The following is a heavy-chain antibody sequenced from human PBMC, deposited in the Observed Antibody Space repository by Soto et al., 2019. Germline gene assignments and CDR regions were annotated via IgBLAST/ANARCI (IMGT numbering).Heavy chain of an antibody. V-gene: IGHV1-3*01. CDR2: INAGNGNT. CDR3: ARDRNSGVLDSYDP. J-gene: IGHJ5*02. CDR1: GYTFSNYG. Sequence: QVQLVQSGAEVKKPGASVKVSCKASGYTFSNYGIHWVRQAPGQRLEWMGWINAGNGNTQYSQKLQGRVTISRDTSANTAYMELSSLRSEDTAVYYCARDRNSGVLDSYDPWGQGTLVTVSS. D-gene: IGHD6-19*01.